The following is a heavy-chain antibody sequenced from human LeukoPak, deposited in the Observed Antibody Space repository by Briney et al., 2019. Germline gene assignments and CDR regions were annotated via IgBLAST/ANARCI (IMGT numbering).Heavy chain of an antibody. Sequence: GGSLRLSCAASGFSVINNYMSWVRQAPGKGLEWVSAISGSGGSTYYADSVKGRFTISRDNSKNTLYLQMNSLRAEDTAVYYCAKGPRITMIVVALGEWYFDLWGRGTLVTVSS. D-gene: IGHD3-22*01. CDR1: GFSVINNY. CDR2: ISGSGGST. CDR3: AKGPRITMIVVALGEWYFDL. V-gene: IGHV3-23*01. J-gene: IGHJ2*01.